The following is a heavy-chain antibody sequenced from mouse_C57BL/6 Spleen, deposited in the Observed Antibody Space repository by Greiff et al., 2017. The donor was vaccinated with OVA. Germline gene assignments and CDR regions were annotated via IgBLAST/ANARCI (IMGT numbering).Heavy chain of an antibody. J-gene: IGHJ2*01. V-gene: IGHV1-15*01. CDR2: IGPETGGT. CDR3: TRYDSYFDY. Sequence: QVQLQQSGAGLVRPGASVTLSCKASGYTFTDYEMHWVKQTPVHGLEWIGYIGPETGGTAYKQKVKGKVILTADKASSTVYMELRSLTSEDSAVYYCTRYDSYFDYWGQGTTLTVSS. D-gene: IGHD2-4*01. CDR1: GYTFTDYE.